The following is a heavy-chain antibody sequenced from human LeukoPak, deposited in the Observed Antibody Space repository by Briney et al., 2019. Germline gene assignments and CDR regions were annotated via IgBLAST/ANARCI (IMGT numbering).Heavy chain of an antibody. J-gene: IGHJ4*02. CDR1: GFTFSNAW. Sequence: PGGSLRLSCAASGFTFSNAWMSWVRQAPGKGLEWVGRIKSKTDGGTTDYAAPVIGRFTISRDDSKNTLYLQMNSLKTEDTAVYYCTTDQSRIGDFWSGYYAGYWGQGTLVTVSP. CDR3: TTDQSRIGDFWSGYYAGY. V-gene: IGHV3-15*01. CDR2: IKSKTDGGTT. D-gene: IGHD3-3*01.